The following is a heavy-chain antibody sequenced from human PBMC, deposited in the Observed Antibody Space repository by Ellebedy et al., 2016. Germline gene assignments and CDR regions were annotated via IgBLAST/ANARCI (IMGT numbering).Heavy chain of an antibody. J-gene: IGHJ4*02. CDR1: GYTFTGYY. Sequence: ASVKVSCKASGYTFTGYYMHWVRQAPGQGLEWMGWINPNSGDTKYAQKFKGWVTMTRDTSISTAYMELRSLRSDDTAVYYCARDLHPLAHCSGTSCPALDYWGQGTLVTVAA. V-gene: IGHV1-2*04. D-gene: IGHD2-2*01. CDR3: ARDLHPLAHCSGTSCPALDY. CDR2: INPNSGDT.